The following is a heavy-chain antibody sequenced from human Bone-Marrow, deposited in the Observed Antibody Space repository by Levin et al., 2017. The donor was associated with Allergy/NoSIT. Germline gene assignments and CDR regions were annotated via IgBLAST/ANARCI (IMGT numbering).Heavy chain of an antibody. J-gene: IGHJ5*02. CDR2: IIPKFDTA. CDR3: ARDPRALGVVLVSDAPNWFDP. D-gene: IGHD2-8*02. Sequence: PGGSLRLSCKASGGTFSNNGISWVRQAPGQGLEWMEKIIPKFDTANYAHKFKGRFTITADESTSTVYMELRSLRSEGTAVYFCARDPRALGVVLVSDAPNWFDPWGQGSQVTVSS. V-gene: IGHV1-69*15. CDR1: GGTFSNNG.